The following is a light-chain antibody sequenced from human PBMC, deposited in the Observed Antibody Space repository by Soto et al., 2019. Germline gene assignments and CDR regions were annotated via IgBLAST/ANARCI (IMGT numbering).Light chain of an antibody. Sequence: EIVMTQSPATLSVPPGERATLSCRASQSVSSNLAWYQQKPGQAPRLLIYGASSRATGIPDRFSGSGSGTDFTLTISRLEPEDFAVYYCQQYNNWPPLFGQGTRLEIK. CDR3: QQYNNWPPL. CDR1: QSVSSN. J-gene: IGKJ5*01. V-gene: IGKV3D-15*01. CDR2: GAS.